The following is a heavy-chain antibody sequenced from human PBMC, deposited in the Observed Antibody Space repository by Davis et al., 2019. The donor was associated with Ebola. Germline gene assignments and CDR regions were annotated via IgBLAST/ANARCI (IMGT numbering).Heavy chain of an antibody. CDR3: ARRSDTYYYGSGSIYYYMDV. Sequence: PGGSLRLSCKGSGYSFTSYWIGWVRQMPGKGLEWMGIIYPGDSDTRYSPSFQGQVTISADKSISTAYLQWSSLKASDTAMYYCARRSDTYYYGSGSIYYYMDVWGKGTTVTVSS. V-gene: IGHV5-51*01. D-gene: IGHD3-10*01. CDR2: IYPGDSDT. J-gene: IGHJ6*03. CDR1: GYSFTSYW.